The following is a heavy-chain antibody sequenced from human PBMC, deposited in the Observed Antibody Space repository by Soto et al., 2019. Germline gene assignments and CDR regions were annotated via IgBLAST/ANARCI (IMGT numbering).Heavy chain of an antibody. CDR1: GFTFSSYG. CDR2: ISYDGSNK. D-gene: IGHD6-13*01. Sequence: PGGSLRLSCAASGFTFSSYGMHWVRQAPGKGLEWVAVISYDGSNKYYADSVKGRFTISRDNSKNTLYLQMNSLRAEDTAVYYCAKVGQQQHGYGMDVWGQGTTVTVSS. J-gene: IGHJ6*02. V-gene: IGHV3-30*18. CDR3: AKVGQQQHGYGMDV.